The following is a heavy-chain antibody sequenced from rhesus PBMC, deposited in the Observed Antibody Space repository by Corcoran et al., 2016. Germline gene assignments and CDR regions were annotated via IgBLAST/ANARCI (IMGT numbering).Heavy chain of an antibody. J-gene: IGHJ4*01. Sequence: QVQLQESGPGLVKPSETLSLTCAVSGGSISASYYWNWIRQPPGKGLEWIGNIYGKRTSKLDNPSLKSRVNTSKDTSKNQFVPKLSSVTSADTAVYYCARDPPDYGSSYLDFDYWGQGVLVTVSS. CDR2: IYGKRTSK. V-gene: IGHV4S9*01. CDR3: ARDPPDYGSSYLDFDY. D-gene: IGHD4-29*01. CDR1: GGSISASYY.